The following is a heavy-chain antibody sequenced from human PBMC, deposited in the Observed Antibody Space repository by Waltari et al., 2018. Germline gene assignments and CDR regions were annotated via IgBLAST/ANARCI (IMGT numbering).Heavy chain of an antibody. J-gene: IGHJ3*02. Sequence: QVQLQESGPGLVKPSETLSLTCTVSGGSISSYYWSWIRQPPGKGREWIGYIYYSGSTNYNPSLKSRVTISVDTSKNRFSLKLSSVTAADTAVYYCARAVLGSIAARHLVLRRAFDIWGQGTMVTVSS. V-gene: IGHV4-59*01. CDR2: IYYSGST. D-gene: IGHD6-6*01. CDR1: GGSISSYY. CDR3: ARAVLGSIAARHLVLRRAFDI.